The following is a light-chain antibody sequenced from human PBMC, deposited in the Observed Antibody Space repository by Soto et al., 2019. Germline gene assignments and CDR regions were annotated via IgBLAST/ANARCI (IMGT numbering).Light chain of an antibody. Sequence: EIVLTQSPATLSLSPGERVTLSCRASQSVSSYLAWYQQKPGQAPRLLIYDASSRATGIPARFSGSGSGTDFTLTISSLEPEDFAGYYCQQRRSWPLTFGGGTKVEIK. V-gene: IGKV3-11*01. CDR2: DAS. CDR1: QSVSSY. J-gene: IGKJ4*01. CDR3: QQRRSWPLT.